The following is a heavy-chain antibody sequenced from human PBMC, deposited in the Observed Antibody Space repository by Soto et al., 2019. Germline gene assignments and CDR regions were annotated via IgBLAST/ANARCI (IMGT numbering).Heavy chain of an antibody. CDR1: GGSISSGGYY. V-gene: IGHV4-31*03. CDR2: ISYSGST. D-gene: IGHD5-18*01. J-gene: IGHJ4*02. Sequence: QVQLQESGPGLVKPSQTLSLTCTVSGGSISSGGYYWSWIRQHPGKGLEWIGYISYSGSTYYNPSLKSRVTISVDTPKNQFSLELSSVAAADTAVYYCARTEVYTAMAYFDYWGQGTLVTVSS. CDR3: ARTEVYTAMAYFDY.